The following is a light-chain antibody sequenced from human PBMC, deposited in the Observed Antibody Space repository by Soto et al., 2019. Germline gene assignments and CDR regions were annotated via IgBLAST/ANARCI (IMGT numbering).Light chain of an antibody. V-gene: IGLV2-14*03. J-gene: IGLJ1*01. CDR1: SSDIGSYDY. Sequence: QSVLTQPASVSGSPGQSITVSCTGTSSDIGSYDYVSWYQQHPGKVPKLIIYDVSNRPSGASNRFSGSKSGNTASLTISGLQAEDEADYYCTSFTTAYTHVFGSGTKLTVL. CDR3: TSFTTAYTHV. CDR2: DVS.